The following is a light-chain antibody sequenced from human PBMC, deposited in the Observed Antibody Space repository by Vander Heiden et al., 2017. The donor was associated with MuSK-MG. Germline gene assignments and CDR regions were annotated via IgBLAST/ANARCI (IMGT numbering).Light chain of an antibody. Sequence: DIVMTQSPDSLAVSLGERATINCKSSQSVLYSSNNKNYLAWYQQKPGQPPKLLIYWASTRESGVPDRFSGSGSGTDFTLTISSLQAEDFAVYYCQQYYSTPPAFGPGTKVDIK. J-gene: IGKJ3*01. CDR1: QSVLYSSNNKNY. CDR2: WAS. CDR3: QQYYSTPPA. V-gene: IGKV4-1*01.